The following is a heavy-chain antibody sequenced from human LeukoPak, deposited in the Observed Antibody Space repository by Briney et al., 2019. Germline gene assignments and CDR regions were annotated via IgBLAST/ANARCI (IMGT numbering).Heavy chain of an antibody. J-gene: IGHJ6*02. D-gene: IGHD3-3*01. CDR1: GGSISSGGYY. Sequence: SQTLSLTCTVSGGSISSGGYYWSWIRQHPGQGLEWIGYIYYSGSTYYNPSLKSRVTISVDTSKNQFSLKVSSVTAADTAVYYCARGSDFWSGFGVDVWGQGTTVTVSS. V-gene: IGHV4-31*03. CDR3: ARGSDFWSGFGVDV. CDR2: IYYSGST.